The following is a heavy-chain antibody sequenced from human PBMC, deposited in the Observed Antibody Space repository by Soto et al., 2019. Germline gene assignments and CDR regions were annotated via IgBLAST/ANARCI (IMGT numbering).Heavy chain of an antibody. CDR3: ARLGGSYPVPHLDY. J-gene: IGHJ4*02. CDR1: GVSINHWW. D-gene: IGHD1-26*01. V-gene: IGHV4-59*08. Sequence: SETPSLTCTVSGVSINHWWWSWIRQPPGKGLEWMGYIYYGGSTTNYNPSLKSRVTLSVDTSKTQFSLKLSSVAAAHTAVYYCARLGGSYPVPHLDYWGQGTLVTVPS. CDR2: IYYGGST.